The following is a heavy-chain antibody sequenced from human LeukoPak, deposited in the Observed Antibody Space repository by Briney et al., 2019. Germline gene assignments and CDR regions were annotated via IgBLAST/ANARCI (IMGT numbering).Heavy chain of an antibody. V-gene: IGHV3-23*01. CDR2: ISDGGGTT. D-gene: IGHD3-22*01. J-gene: IGHJ3*02. CDR3: ARGRGYYDSGAAFDI. CDR1: GFTFSSYA. Sequence: GGSLRLSCAASGFTFSSYAMSWVRQAPGKGLEWVSTISDGGGTTYYADSVKGRFTISRDNAKNTLYLQMNSLRAEDTAVYYCARGRGYYDSGAAFDIWGQGTMVTVSS.